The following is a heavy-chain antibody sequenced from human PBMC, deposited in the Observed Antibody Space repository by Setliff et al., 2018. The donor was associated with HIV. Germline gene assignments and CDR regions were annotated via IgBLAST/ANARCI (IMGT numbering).Heavy chain of an antibody. D-gene: IGHD2-8*02. J-gene: IGHJ4*02. CDR2: IYDNEKT. CDR1: GGVSGGDMGVHD. Sequence: SETLSLTCSVSGGVSGGDMGVHDWSWIRQPPGKGLEWIGYIYDNEKTFYNPSLKSRVTITVDTSKNQISLQLTSVTAEDTVLYYCARHQYCTGGPCHRFDSWGQGTLVTVSS. V-gene: IGHV4-61*08. CDR3: ARHQYCTGGPCHRFDS.